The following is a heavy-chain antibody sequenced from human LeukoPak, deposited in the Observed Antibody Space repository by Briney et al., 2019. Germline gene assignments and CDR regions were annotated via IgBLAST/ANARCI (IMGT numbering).Heavy chain of an antibody. CDR2: IYYSGTT. D-gene: IGHD1-26*01. J-gene: IGHJ5*02. Sequence: SETLSLTCTVSGGSISSYYWSWIRQPPGKGLEWIGYIYYSGTTNYGPSLKSRVTISVDTSKNQFSLKLSSVTAADTAVYYCARCGSPSAPLDPWGQGTLVTVSS. V-gene: IGHV4-59*01. CDR1: GGSISSYY. CDR3: ARCGSPSAPLDP.